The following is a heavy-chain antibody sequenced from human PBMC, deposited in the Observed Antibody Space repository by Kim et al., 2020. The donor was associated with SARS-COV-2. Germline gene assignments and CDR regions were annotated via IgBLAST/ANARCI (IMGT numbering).Heavy chain of an antibody. V-gene: IGHV3-11*05. CDR1: GFTFSDYY. CDR2: ISSSSSYT. CDR3: ARATRRIAAAGDVRY. J-gene: IGHJ4*02. D-gene: IGHD6-13*01. Sequence: GGSLRLSCAASGFTFSDYYMCWIRQAPGKGLEWVSYISSSSSYTNYADSVKGRFTISRDNAKNSLYLQMNSLRAEDTAVYYCARATRRIAAAGDVRYWGQGTLVTVSS.